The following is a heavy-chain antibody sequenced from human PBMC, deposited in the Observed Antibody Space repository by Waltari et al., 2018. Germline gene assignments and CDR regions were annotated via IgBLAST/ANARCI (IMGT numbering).Heavy chain of an antibody. CDR2: IHYSGNT. V-gene: IGHV4-39*07. D-gene: IGHD2-21*02. Sequence: LQLQESGPRLVRPSETLSLTCTVPGGSIRSTTYYWAWIRPTPGKGLEWIGYIHYSGNTYYNPSLRSRVTISVDTSKNQFSLNLRSVTAADTAVYYCARRVVTTGGVDYWGQGTLVTVSS. CDR3: ARRVVTTGGVDY. J-gene: IGHJ4*02. CDR1: GGSIRSTTYY.